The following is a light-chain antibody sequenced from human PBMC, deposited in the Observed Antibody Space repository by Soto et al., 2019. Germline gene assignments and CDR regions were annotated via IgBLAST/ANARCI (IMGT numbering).Light chain of an antibody. V-gene: IGLV2-14*01. Sequence: QSALTQPASVSGSPGQSITISCTGTSSDVGGYNYVSWFQQHPGKAPKLMIFEVSDRPSGISNRFSGSKSGNTASLTISGIQDEDEADYYCSSYSSRSTLYVFGTGTKLTVL. CDR2: EVS. CDR3: SSYSSRSTLYV. CDR1: SSDVGGYNY. J-gene: IGLJ1*01.